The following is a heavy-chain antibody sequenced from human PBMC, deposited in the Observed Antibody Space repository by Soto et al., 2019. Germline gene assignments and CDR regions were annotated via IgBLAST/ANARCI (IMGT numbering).Heavy chain of an antibody. J-gene: IGHJ4*02. Sequence: GSLRLSCAASGSTFSSNGMHWVRQAPGKGLEWVAVIWYDGNKKYYGDSVRGRFTISRDNSKNTLYLEMNSLRAEDTAVYYCVVDTSGLLDYWGQGTQVTVSS. V-gene: IGHV3-33*03. CDR1: GSTFSSNG. D-gene: IGHD3-22*01. CDR3: VVDTSGLLDY. CDR2: IWYDGNKK.